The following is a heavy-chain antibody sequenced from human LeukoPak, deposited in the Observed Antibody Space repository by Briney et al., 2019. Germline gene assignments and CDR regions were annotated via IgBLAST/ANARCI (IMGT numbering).Heavy chain of an antibody. CDR1: GGSISSGGYY. CDR2: IYHSGST. J-gene: IGHJ4*02. CDR3: ARGQWFRAF. D-gene: IGHD3-10*01. V-gene: IGHV4-30-2*01. Sequence: SETLSLTCTVSGGSISSGGYYWSWIRQPPGKGLEWIGYIYHSGSTYYNPSLKSRVTISVDTSKNQFSLKMNSVTAADTAVYYCARGQWFRAFWSRGTPVTVSS.